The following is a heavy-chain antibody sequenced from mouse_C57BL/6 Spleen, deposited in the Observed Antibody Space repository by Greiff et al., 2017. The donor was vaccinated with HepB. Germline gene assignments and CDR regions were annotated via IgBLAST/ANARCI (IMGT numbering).Heavy chain of an antibody. D-gene: IGHD2-4*01. V-gene: IGHV1-19*01. CDR2: INPYNGGT. J-gene: IGHJ2*01. CDR1: GYTFTDYY. CDR3: ARRGYYDYDYFDY. Sequence: VQLQQSGPVLVKPGASVKMSCKASGYTFTDYYMNWVKQSNGKSLEWIGVINPYNGGTSYNQKFKGKATSTVDKSASTAYMELNSLTSEDSEVYYCARRGYYDYDYFDYWGQGTTLTVSS.